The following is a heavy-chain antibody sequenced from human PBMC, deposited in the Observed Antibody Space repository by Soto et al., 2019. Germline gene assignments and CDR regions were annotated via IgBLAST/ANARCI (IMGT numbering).Heavy chain of an antibody. V-gene: IGHV3-9*01. CDR3: AKDRFSSPQYYFDY. CDR1: GFTFDDYA. J-gene: IGHJ4*02. CDR2: ISWNSGSI. Sequence: EVQLVESGGGLVQPGRSLRLSCAASGFTFDDYAMHWVRQAPGKGLEWVSGISWNSGSIGYADSVKGRFTISRDNAKNSLYLQMNSLRAEDTALHYCAKDRFSSPQYYFDYWGQGTLVTVSS. D-gene: IGHD6-13*01.